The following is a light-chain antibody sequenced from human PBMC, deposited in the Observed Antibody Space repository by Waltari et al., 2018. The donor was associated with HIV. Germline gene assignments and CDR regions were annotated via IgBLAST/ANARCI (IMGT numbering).Light chain of an antibody. CDR2: INSDGSH. CDR1: SGHTTSP. V-gene: IGLV4-69*01. CDR3: QTWGTGIWV. Sequence: QLVVTQSPSASASLGASVKLTCTLSSGHTTSPTQCLPQQPEKGPRYLMKINSDGSHDKGDGIPDRFSGSSSGAERYLSISSLQSEDEADYYCQTWGTGIWVFGGGTKLTVL. J-gene: IGLJ3*02.